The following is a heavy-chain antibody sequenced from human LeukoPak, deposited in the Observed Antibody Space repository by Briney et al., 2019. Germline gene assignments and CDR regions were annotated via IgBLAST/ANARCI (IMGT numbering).Heavy chain of an antibody. CDR2: IYYSGST. Sequence: PSETLSLTCTVSGGSISSSSYYWGWIRQPPGKGLEWIGSIYYSGSTYYNPSLKSRVTISVDTSKNQFSLKLSSVTAADTAVYYCARDNGYSYGHNWFDPWGQGTLVTVSS. CDR3: ARDNGYSYGHNWFDP. D-gene: IGHD5-18*01. J-gene: IGHJ5*02. CDR1: GGSISSSSYY. V-gene: IGHV4-39*07.